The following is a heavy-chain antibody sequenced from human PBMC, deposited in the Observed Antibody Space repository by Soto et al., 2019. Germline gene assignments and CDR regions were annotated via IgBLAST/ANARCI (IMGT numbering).Heavy chain of an antibody. D-gene: IGHD6-13*01. J-gene: IGHJ6*02. CDR1: GFTFSSYW. Sequence: EVQLVESGGGLVQPGGSLRLSCAASGFTFSSYWMHWFRQAPGKGRVWVSRINSDGSSTSNADSVKGRFTISRDNAKNTLYLQMNSLRAEDTAVYYCARVAAAGTSWYGMDVWGQGTTVTVSS. CDR3: ARVAAAGTSWYGMDV. CDR2: INSDGSST. V-gene: IGHV3-74*01.